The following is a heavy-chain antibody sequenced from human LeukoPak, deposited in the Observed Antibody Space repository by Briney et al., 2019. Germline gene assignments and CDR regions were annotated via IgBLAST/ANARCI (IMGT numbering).Heavy chain of an antibody. Sequence: GESLKISCKGSGYRFTSYWISWVRQMPGKGLEWMGRIDPSDSYTNYSPSFQGHVTISADKSISTAYLQWSSLKASDTAMYYCAGSYGSGSYNDYWGQGTLVTVSS. CDR2: IDPSDSYT. CDR1: GYRFTSYW. J-gene: IGHJ4*02. V-gene: IGHV5-10-1*01. CDR3: AGSYGSGSYNDY. D-gene: IGHD3-10*01.